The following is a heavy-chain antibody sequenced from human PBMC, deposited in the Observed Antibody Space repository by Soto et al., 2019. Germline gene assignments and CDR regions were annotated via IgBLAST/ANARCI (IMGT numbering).Heavy chain of an antibody. Sequence: PSETLSLTCTVSGGSISSYYWSWIRQPPGKGLEWIGYIYYSGSTYYNPSLKSRVTISVDTSKNQFSLKLSSVTAADTAVYYCARTPYYWGQGTLVTVSS. J-gene: IGHJ4*02. CDR2: IYYSGST. V-gene: IGHV4-59*08. CDR1: GGSISSYY. CDR3: ARTPYY.